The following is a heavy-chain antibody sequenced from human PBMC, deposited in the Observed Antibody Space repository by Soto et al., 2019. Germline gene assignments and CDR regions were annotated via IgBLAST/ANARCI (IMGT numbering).Heavy chain of an antibody. CDR2: SKNEANGYIT. CDR1: GFIINDHY. Sequence: EVQLVESGGGLVQPGGSLRLSCAASGFIINDHYIDWIRQAPGKGLEWLGRSKNEANGYITEYAASVKGRFSISRDESKTLVELQMTSLKTGDTAVYYCVRDLGLVRRGIEPWGQGNRVTVSS. CDR3: VRDLGLVRRGIEP. D-gene: IGHD3-10*01. J-gene: IGHJ5*02. V-gene: IGHV3-72*01.